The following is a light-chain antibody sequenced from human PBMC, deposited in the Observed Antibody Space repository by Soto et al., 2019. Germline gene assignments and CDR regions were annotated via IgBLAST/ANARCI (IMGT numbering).Light chain of an antibody. CDR1: QDIRHF. CDR2: DAS. CDR3: QQYDVIPV. Sequence: DIQMTQSPPSVSASVGDRVTITCQASQDIRHFLNWYQQKPGEAPNLLIYDASTLQAGVPSRFPGSGSGTIFTFTITRLQPEDVATYYCQQYDVIPVFGPGTKVQLK. J-gene: IGKJ3*01. V-gene: IGKV1-33*01.